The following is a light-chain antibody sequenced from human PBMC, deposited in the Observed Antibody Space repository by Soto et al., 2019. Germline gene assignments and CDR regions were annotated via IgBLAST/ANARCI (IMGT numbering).Light chain of an antibody. CDR1: QGISSY. CDR3: QQLNSYPRT. CDR2: AAF. J-gene: IGKJ1*01. Sequence: DIQLTQSPSFLSASVGDRVTITCRASQGISSYLAWYQQKPGKAPKLLIYAAFILQSGVPSRFSGSGSGTEFTHSISSLQPEDFATYYCQQLNSYPRTFGQGTKVEIK. V-gene: IGKV1-9*01.